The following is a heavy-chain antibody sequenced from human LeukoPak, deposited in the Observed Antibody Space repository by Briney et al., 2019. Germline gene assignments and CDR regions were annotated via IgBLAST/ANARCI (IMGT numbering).Heavy chain of an antibody. V-gene: IGHV3-23*01. J-gene: IGHJ4*02. CDR3: ARGRARDGYIGYYFDY. CDR2: ISGSGGST. CDR1: GFTFSSYA. Sequence: GGSLRLSCAASGFTFSSYAMSWVRQAPGKGLEWVSAISGSGGSTYYADSVKGRFTISRDNAKNSLYLQMNSLRAEDTAVYYCARGRARDGYIGYYFDYWGQGTLVTVSS. D-gene: IGHD5-24*01.